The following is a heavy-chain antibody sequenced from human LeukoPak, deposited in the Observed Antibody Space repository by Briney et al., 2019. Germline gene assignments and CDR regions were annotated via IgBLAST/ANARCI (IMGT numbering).Heavy chain of an antibody. V-gene: IGHV1-2*07. CDR1: GYTFTGYF. D-gene: IGHD4-17*01. J-gene: IGHJ4*02. CDR3: ARTTYGDYEVELDY. CDR2: INPNSGGT. Sequence: ASVKVSCKASGYTFTGYFMHWVRQAPGQWLEWMGWINPNSGGTNYAHKFQGRVTMTRDTSISTAYMELSRLRSDDTAVYYCARTTYGDYEVELDYWGQGTLVTVSS.